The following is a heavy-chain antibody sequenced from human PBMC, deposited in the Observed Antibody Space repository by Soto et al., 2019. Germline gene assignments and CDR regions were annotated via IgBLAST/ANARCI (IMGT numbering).Heavy chain of an antibody. CDR3: AHKPLTTTGAFDP. Sequence: QITLXXXXPXXXKPTQTLTLTCTFSGFSLTRGVGVAWIRQPPGKALEWLALIYWDDDKRYSSSLKSRLTITKDTSTNQVVLIMTNMDPVDTAAYYCAHKPLTTTGAFDPWGQGTLVTVSS. CDR2: IYWDDDK. J-gene: IGHJ5*02. CDR1: GFSLTRGVG. V-gene: IGHV2-5*02. D-gene: IGHD4-17*01.